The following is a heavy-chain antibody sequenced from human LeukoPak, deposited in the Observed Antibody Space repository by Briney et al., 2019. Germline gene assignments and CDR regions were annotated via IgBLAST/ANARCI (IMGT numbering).Heavy chain of an antibody. Sequence: SETLSLACTVSGVSISSYYWSWLRQPPGKGLEWIGYISYSGSTNYNPSLKSRVTMSADTSKNQFSLELSSVTAADTAMYYCARGPAADTAYWGPGTLVTVSS. CDR3: ARGPAADTAY. J-gene: IGHJ4*02. CDR1: GVSISSYY. D-gene: IGHD2-2*01. V-gene: IGHV4-59*01. CDR2: ISYSGST.